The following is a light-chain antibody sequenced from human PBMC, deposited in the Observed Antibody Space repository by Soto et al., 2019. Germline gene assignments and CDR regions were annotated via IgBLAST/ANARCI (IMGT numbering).Light chain of an antibody. J-gene: IGLJ1*01. CDR3: AAWDDRLSVLYV. Sequence: QSVLTQPPSASGTPGQRVTISCSGSSSNIGRNYVYWYQQLPGTAPKLLIYRNNKRPSGVPDRFSGSKSGTSASLAISGLRSEDEADYYCAAWDDRLSVLYVFGTGTKLTVL. V-gene: IGLV1-47*01. CDR2: RNN. CDR1: SSNIGRNY.